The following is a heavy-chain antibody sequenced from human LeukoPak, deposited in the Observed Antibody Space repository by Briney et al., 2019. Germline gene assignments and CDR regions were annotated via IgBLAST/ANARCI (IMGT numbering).Heavy chain of an antibody. CDR1: RVIFTTYA. V-gene: IGHV3-23*01. J-gene: IGHJ6*02. CDR3: AKVMSDYTNFPDV. Sequence: SGGSLRLSCAASRVIFTTYAMISVRQAPGKGLEWVSTISGGGGSTFYADSVKGRFTIFRVNSKNTLYLQMNSLRAEDTAIFYCAKVMSDYTNFPDVWGQGTTVTVSS. D-gene: IGHD4-11*01. CDR2: ISGGGGST.